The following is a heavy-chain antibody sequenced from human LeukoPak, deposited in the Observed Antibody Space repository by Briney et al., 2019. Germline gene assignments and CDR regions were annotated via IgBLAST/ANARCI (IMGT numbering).Heavy chain of an antibody. CDR1: GFSFSSYE. V-gene: IGHV3-21*01. CDR2: ISSSSSYI. Sequence: PGRSLRLSCAASGFSFSSYEMNWVRQAPGKGLEWVSSISSSSSYIYYADSVKGRFTISRDNAKNSLYLQMNSLRAEDTAVYYCAREVRARYSYGSEWDYWGQGTLVTVSS. J-gene: IGHJ4*02. D-gene: IGHD5-18*01. CDR3: AREVRARYSYGSEWDY.